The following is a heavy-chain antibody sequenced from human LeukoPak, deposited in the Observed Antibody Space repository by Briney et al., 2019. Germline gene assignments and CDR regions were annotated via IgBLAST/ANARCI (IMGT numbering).Heavy chain of an antibody. Sequence: GGSLRLSCAASGFTFSDYYMSWIRQAPGKGLEWVSYISSSGSTIYYADSVKGRFTTSRDNAKNSLYLQMNSLRAEDTAVYYCARAGTLVVWAPWSQAFDIWGQGTMVTVSS. V-gene: IGHV3-11*04. D-gene: IGHD3-10*01. J-gene: IGHJ3*02. CDR3: ARAGTLVVWAPWSQAFDI. CDR1: GFTFSDYY. CDR2: ISSSGSTI.